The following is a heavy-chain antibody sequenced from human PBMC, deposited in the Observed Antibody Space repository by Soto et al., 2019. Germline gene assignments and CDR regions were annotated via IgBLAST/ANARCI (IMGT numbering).Heavy chain of an antibody. CDR3: TAHLGEFFPLDY. CDR1: GFSFSNAW. CDR2: IKSRADGGTT. D-gene: IGHD3-16*01. J-gene: IGHJ4*02. Sequence: EVQLVESGGDFVKPGGSLRVSCAVSGFSFSNAWMSWVRQAPGKGLEWVGRIKSRADGGTTDYTAPVKGRFTISRDDSKNTVFQQMNSLKTEDTAVYYCTAHLGEFFPLDYWGQGTLVTVSS. V-gene: IGHV3-15*01.